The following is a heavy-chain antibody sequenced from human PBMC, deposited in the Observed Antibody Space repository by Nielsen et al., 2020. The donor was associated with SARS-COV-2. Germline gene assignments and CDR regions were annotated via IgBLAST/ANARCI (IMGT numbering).Heavy chain of an antibody. V-gene: IGHV3-9*01. J-gene: IGHJ4*02. CDR3: AKAQAYDSSGYYSITYYFDY. CDR1: GFTFDNYA. CDR2: INWNSGSI. Sequence: SLKISCAASGFTFDNYAMHWVRQAQGKGLKWVSGINWNSGSIVYADSVKGRFTISRDNAKSSLYLQMNSLRAEDTALYYCAKAQAYDSSGYYSITYYFDYWGQGTLVTVSS. D-gene: IGHD3-22*01.